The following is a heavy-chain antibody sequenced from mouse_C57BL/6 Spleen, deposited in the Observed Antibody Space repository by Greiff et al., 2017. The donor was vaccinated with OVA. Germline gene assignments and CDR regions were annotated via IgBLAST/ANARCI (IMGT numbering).Heavy chain of an antibody. CDR3: ARTFYSDDPAWFAY. D-gene: IGHD2-1*01. CDR2: IWSGGST. V-gene: IGHV2-2*01. J-gene: IGHJ3*01. CDR1: GFSLTSYG. Sequence: QVHVKQSGPGLVQPSQSLSITCTVSGFSLTSYGVHWVRQSPGKGLEWLGVIWSGGSTDYNAAFISRLSISKDNSKSQVFFKMNSLQADDTAIYYCARTFYSDDPAWFAYWGQGTLVTVSA.